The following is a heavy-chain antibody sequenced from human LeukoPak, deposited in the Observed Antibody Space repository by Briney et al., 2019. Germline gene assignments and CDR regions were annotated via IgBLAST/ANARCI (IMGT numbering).Heavy chain of an antibody. CDR3: ATEGAMAPFDY. V-gene: IGHV3-74*01. Sequence: PGGSLGLSCAASGFTFNNYWMHWVRQAPGKGLVWVSRINSDGRSTSYADSVKGRFTISRDSAKNTLYLQMNSLRAEDTAIYYCATEGAMAPFDYWGQGTLVTVSS. D-gene: IGHD2-2*01. CDR2: INSDGRST. J-gene: IGHJ4*02. CDR1: GFTFNNYW.